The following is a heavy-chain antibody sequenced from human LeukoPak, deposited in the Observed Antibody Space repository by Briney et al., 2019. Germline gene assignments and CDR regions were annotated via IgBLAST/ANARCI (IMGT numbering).Heavy chain of an antibody. CDR2: IYYSGST. CDR3: ARDGYSFGNWFDP. CDR1: GVSITSGGYY. V-gene: IGHV4-31*03. J-gene: IGHJ5*02. D-gene: IGHD5-18*01. Sequence: IPSETLSLTCTVSGVSITSGGYYWSWIRQHPGKGLEWIGYIYYSGSTYYNPSLKSRVTISVDTSENQFSLKLSSVTAADTAVYYCARDGYSFGNWFDPWGQGTLVTVSS.